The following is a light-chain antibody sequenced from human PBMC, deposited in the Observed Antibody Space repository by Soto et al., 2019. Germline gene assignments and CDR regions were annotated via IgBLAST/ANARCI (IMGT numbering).Light chain of an antibody. V-gene: IGKV1-12*01. CDR2: GAS. CDR1: QGISTW. J-gene: IGKJ5*01. CDR3: QQANSFPIT. Sequence: EIQMTQSPSSVSASVGDRVTITCRASQGISTWLAWYQQKAGKAPNLLIYGASNLHSGVPSRFSGSGSGTNFTLTISILQPEDFATYYCQQANSFPITFGQGTRLEIK.